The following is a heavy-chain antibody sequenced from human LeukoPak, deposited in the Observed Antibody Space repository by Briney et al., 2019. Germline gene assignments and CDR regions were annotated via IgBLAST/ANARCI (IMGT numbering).Heavy chain of an antibody. CDR1: GFTVGSNY. Sequence: PGGSLRLSCAASGFTVGSNYMSWVRQAPGKGLEWVSAIYSGGSTYYADSVKGRFTISRDNSKNTLYLQMNSLRAEDTAVYYCARGVNEYYYDSSGYYSGVYFDYWGQRTLVTVSS. J-gene: IGHJ4*02. V-gene: IGHV3-53*01. CDR3: ARGVNEYYYDSSGYYSGVYFDY. D-gene: IGHD3-22*01. CDR2: IYSGGST.